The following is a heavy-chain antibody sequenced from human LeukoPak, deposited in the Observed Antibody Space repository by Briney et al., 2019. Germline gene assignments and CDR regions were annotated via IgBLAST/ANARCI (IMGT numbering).Heavy chain of an antibody. Sequence: PGGSLRLSCAASGFTFDDYGISWGRQAPGKGLEWVSGINWNGGSTGYADSVKGRFTISRDNAKNSLYLQMNSLRAEDTALYYCARGGISIFGVVIYMDVWGKGTTVTVSS. V-gene: IGHV3-20*04. CDR1: GFTFDDYG. CDR3: ARGGISIFGVVIYMDV. D-gene: IGHD3-3*01. J-gene: IGHJ6*03. CDR2: INWNGGST.